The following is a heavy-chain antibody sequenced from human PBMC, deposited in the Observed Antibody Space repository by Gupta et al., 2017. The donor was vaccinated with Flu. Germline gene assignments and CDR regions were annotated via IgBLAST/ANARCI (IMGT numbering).Heavy chain of an antibody. CDR1: AGSINSSDYL. CDR2: IYYSGST. J-gene: IGHJ4*02. Sequence: QLLLPESGPGLVQPSAPLSLACTVPAGSINSSDYLWGWIRQSPGKGLEWIGSIYYSGSTYYNPSVKSRVTISLDTSNNQFSLRVSSVTAADTAVYYGARHPTFDRGYPECDFWGQGTLGTVSS. V-gene: IGHV4-39*01. D-gene: IGHD3-22*01. CDR3: ARHPTFDRGYPECDF.